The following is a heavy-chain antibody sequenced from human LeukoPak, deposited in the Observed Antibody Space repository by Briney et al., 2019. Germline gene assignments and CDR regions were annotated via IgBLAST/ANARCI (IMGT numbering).Heavy chain of an antibody. D-gene: IGHD2-15*01. J-gene: IGHJ3*02. Sequence: SETLSLTCAVYGGSFSGYYWSWIRQPPGKGLEWIGEINHSGSTNYNPSLKSRVTISVDTSKNQFSLKLSSVTAADTAVYCCARGGDIVVVVAATGAFDIWGQGTMVTVSS. CDR1: GGSFSGYY. V-gene: IGHV4-34*01. CDR3: ARGGDIVVVVAATGAFDI. CDR2: INHSGST.